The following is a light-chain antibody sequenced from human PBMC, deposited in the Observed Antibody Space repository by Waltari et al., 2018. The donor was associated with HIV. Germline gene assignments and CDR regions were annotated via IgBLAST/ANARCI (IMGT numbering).Light chain of an antibody. J-gene: IGKJ2*01. Sequence: EIVMTQSPATLSVSLGERATLSCRASQSIRINLAWYQQKPGQAPRLLIYDASTRATGIPARFRGSGSGTEFTLTISSLQSEDFAVYYCQQYGNSPRTFGQGTNLEIK. V-gene: IGKV3D-15*02. CDR3: QQYGNSPRT. CDR2: DAS. CDR1: QSIRIN.